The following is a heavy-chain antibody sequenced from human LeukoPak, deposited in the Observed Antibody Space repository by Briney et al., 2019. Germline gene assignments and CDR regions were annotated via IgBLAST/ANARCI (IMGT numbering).Heavy chain of an antibody. CDR3: ARDDFEYSCHYGMDV. D-gene: IGHD3-9*01. CDR1: GGSISAYY. J-gene: IGHJ6*02. Sequence: PSETLCLTCSVSGGSISAYYWSWIRQPAGKGLEWIGRVYRTGNTNYNPSLQSRVTMSVDTSKNQISLRLRSVTAADTAVYFCARDDFEYSCHYGMDVWGQGTAFTVSS. V-gene: IGHV4-4*07. CDR2: VYRTGNT.